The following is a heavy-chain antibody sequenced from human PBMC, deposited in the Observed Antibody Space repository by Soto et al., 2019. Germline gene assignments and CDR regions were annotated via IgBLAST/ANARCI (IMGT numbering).Heavy chain of an antibody. J-gene: IGHJ4*02. V-gene: IGHV1-18*01. CDR3: ARDLAPDI. CDR1: GYTFTSYG. Sequence: ASVKVSCKASGYTFTSYGISWVRQAPGQGLEWKGWINAYNGNTNYSQKFQGRVTITRDTSASTAYMELSSLRSEDTAVYYCARDLAPDIWGQGTLVTVSS. CDR2: INAYNGNT.